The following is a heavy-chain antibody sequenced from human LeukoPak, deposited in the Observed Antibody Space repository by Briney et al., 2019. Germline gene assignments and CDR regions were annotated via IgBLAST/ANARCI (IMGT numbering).Heavy chain of an antibody. J-gene: IGHJ4*02. Sequence: GGSLRLSRAASRFTFSNAWMNWVRQAPGKGLEWVGRIKREIDGGTTDYAAPVKGRFTISRDDSKNTLYLRMTSLKIEDTAVYYCSTEGGSGSYSAYWGQGTLVIVSS. D-gene: IGHD3-10*01. CDR2: IKREIDGGTT. CDR3: STEGGSGSYSAY. CDR1: RFTFSNAW. V-gene: IGHV3-15*01.